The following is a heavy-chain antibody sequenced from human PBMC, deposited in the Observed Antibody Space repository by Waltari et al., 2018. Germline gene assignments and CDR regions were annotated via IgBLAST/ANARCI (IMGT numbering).Heavy chain of an antibody. V-gene: IGHV4-39*07. CDR2: IYYSGST. Sequence: QLQLQESGPGLVKPSETLSLTCTVSGGSISRSSYYWGRLRQPPGQGLEWIGSIYYSGSTYYNPSLKSRVTISVDTSKNQFSLKLSSVTAADTAVYYCARPPMSYCSGGSCFGYFDLWGRGTLVTVSS. J-gene: IGHJ2*01. D-gene: IGHD2-15*01. CDR1: GGSISRSSYY. CDR3: ARPPMSYCSGGSCFGYFDL.